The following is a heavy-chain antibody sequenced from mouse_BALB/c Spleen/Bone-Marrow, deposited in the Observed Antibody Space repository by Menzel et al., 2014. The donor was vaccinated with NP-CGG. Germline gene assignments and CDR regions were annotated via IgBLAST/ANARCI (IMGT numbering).Heavy chain of an antibody. Sequence: QVQLQQSGAELVRPGASVTLSCKASGYTFTDYEMHWVKQTPVHGLEWIGAIDPETGGTAYNQKFKGKATLTADKSSSTAYMELRSLTSEDSAVYYCTRGGNVITTVVGDFDYWGQGTTLTVSS. D-gene: IGHD1-1*01. CDR2: IDPETGGT. CDR1: GYTFTDYE. J-gene: IGHJ2*01. V-gene: IGHV1-15*01. CDR3: TRGGNVITTVVGDFDY.